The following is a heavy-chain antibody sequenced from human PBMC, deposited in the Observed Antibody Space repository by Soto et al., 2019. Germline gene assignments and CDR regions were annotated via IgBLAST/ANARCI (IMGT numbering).Heavy chain of an antibody. V-gene: IGHV1-24*01. CDR1: GYTLTELS. CDR2: FDPEDGET. J-gene: IGHJ6*03. CDR3: ATSIRGRLRYFDWSGTYYYMDV. D-gene: IGHD3-9*01. Sequence: ASVKVSCKVSGYTLTELSMHWVRQAPGKGLEWMGGFDPEDGETIYAQKFQGRVTMTEDTSTDTAYMGLSSLRSEDTAVYYCATSIRGRLRYFDWSGTYYYMDVWGKGTTVTVSS.